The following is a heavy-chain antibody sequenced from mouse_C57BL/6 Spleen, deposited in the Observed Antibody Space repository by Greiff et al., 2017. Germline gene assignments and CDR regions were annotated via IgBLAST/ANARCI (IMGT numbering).Heavy chain of an antibody. V-gene: IGHV6-3*01. CDR2: IRLKSDNYAT. Sequence: EVQLQQSGGGLVQPGGSMKLSCVASGFTFSNYWMNWVRQSPEKGLEWVAQIRLKSDNYATHYAESVKGRFTISRDDSKSSVYLQMNNLRAEDTGIYYCTPIYYPYYAMDYWGQGTSVTVSS. J-gene: IGHJ4*01. CDR1: GFTFSNYW. D-gene: IGHD2-1*01. CDR3: TPIYYPYYAMDY.